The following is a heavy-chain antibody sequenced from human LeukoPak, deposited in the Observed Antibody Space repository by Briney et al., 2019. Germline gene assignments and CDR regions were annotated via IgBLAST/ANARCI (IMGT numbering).Heavy chain of an antibody. CDR2: ISNRGSTI. CDR1: GFTFSDYY. V-gene: IGHV3-11*04. Sequence: GGSLRLSCAASGFTFSDYYMNWVRQAPGKGLEWVSYISNRGSTIYYADSVKGRFTISRDNAKNSLYLQMNSLRAEDTAVYYCATYLTVTLDYWGQGTLVTVSS. J-gene: IGHJ4*02. D-gene: IGHD4-17*01. CDR3: ATYLTVTLDY.